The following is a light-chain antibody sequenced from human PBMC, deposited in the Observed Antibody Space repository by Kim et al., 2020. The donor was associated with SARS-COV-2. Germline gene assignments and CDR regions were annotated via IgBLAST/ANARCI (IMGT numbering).Light chain of an antibody. Sequence: SVAPGERATPSCRTRQSVTSSLAWYQQKPSHAPRLLIYAASTRATGIPARFSGSGSGTEFTLTISSLQSEDFAVYYWQQYSNWWTFGQGTKVDIK. V-gene: IGKV3D-15*01. CDR2: AAS. J-gene: IGKJ1*01. CDR1: QSVTSS. CDR3: QQYSNWWT.